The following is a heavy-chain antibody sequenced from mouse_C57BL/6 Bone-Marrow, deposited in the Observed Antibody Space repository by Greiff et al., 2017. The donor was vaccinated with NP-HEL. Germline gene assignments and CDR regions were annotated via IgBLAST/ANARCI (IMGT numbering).Heavy chain of an antibody. D-gene: IGHD4-1*01. CDR1: GYTFTSYW. V-gene: IGHV1-69*01. CDR2: IDPSDSYT. CDR3: AREGNWDEDWYFDV. Sequence: QVQLQQSGAELVMPGASVKLSCKASGYTFTSYWMHWVKQRPGQGLEWIGEIDPSDSYTNYNQKFKGKSTLTVDKSSRTAYMQLSSLTSEDSAVYYCAREGNWDEDWYFDVWGTGTTVTVSS. J-gene: IGHJ1*03.